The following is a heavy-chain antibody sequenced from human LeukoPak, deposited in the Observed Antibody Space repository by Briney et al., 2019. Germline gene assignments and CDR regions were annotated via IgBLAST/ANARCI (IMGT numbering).Heavy chain of an antibody. Sequence: GSLRLSCAASGITFSTYEMNWVRQTPGRGLGWISYISHTGATIHYAGSVKGRFTISRDNAKNSLYLQMNNLRVEDTAIYYCARDPTSGWYFDYWGQGTLVTVSS. CDR3: ARDPTSGWYFDY. D-gene: IGHD6-19*01. J-gene: IGHJ4*02. CDR2: ISHTGATI. CDR1: GITFSTYE. V-gene: IGHV3-48*03.